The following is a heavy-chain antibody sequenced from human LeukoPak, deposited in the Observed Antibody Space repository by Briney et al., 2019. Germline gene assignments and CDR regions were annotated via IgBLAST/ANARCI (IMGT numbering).Heavy chain of an antibody. V-gene: IGHV4-59*01. CDR1: GGSISSYY. D-gene: IGHD5-18*01. CDR2: IYCSGST. J-gene: IGHJ4*02. Sequence: PSETLSLTCTVSGGSISSYYWSWIRQPPGKGLEWIGYIYCSGSTNYNPSLKSRVTILVDTSKNQFSLKLSSVTAADTAVYYCARYVDTAMVSSFDYWGQGTLVTVSS. CDR3: ARYVDTAMVSSFDY.